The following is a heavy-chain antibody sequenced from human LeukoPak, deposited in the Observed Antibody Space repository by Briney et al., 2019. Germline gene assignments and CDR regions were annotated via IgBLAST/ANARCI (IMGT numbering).Heavy chain of an antibody. CDR2: VYPGDSNA. Sequence: GESLQISCKGSGYSFAYFWIHWVRQMPGKGLEWMGIVYPGDSNARYSPSFQGQVTISVDKSINTAYLQWSSLKASDIAMYYCVRSEFPYGSSWTDAFDVWGQGTMVTVSS. CDR3: VRSEFPYGSSWTDAFDV. J-gene: IGHJ3*01. D-gene: IGHD6-13*01. V-gene: IGHV5-51*01. CDR1: GYSFAYFW.